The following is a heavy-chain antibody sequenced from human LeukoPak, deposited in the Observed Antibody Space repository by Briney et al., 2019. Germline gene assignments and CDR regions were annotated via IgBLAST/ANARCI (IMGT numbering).Heavy chain of an antibody. CDR2: IVGSGGST. Sequence: PGGSLRLSCAASGFTFSSYAMSWVRQAPGKGLEWVSTIVGSGGSTYYADPVKGRFTISRDNSKNTLYLQMNSLRAEDTAVYYCARAEGEGYSGSYYMIDYWGQGTLVTVSS. J-gene: IGHJ4*02. CDR3: ARAEGEGYSGSYYMIDY. V-gene: IGHV3-23*01. CDR1: GFTFSSYA. D-gene: IGHD1-26*01.